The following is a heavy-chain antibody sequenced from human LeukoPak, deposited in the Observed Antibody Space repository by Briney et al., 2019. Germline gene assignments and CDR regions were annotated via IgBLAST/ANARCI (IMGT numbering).Heavy chain of an antibody. D-gene: IGHD3-22*01. CDR3: ARGDSSGYYDY. CDR1: GGSFSGYY. V-gene: IGHV4-34*01. Sequence: SETLSLTCAVYGGSFSGYYWSWIRQPPGKGLEWIGSIYYSGSTYYNPSLKSRVTISVDTSKNQFSLKLSSVTAADTAVYYCARGDSSGYYDYWGQGTLVTVSS. CDR2: IYYSGST. J-gene: IGHJ4*02.